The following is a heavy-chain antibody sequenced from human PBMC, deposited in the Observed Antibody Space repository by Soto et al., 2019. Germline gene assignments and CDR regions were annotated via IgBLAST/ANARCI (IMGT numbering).Heavy chain of an antibody. CDR3: ARDHHNWKYPVPADYYYGMDV. V-gene: IGHV1-69*12. D-gene: IGHD1-7*01. CDR2: IIPIFGTA. J-gene: IGHJ6*02. CDR1: GGTFSSYA. Sequence: VQLVQSGAEVKKPGSSVKVSCKASGGTFSSYAIIWVRQAPGQGLEWMGGIIPIFGTANYAQKFQGRVTITADESTSTAYMELSSLRSEDTAVYYCARDHHNWKYPVPADYYYGMDVWGQGTTVTVYS.